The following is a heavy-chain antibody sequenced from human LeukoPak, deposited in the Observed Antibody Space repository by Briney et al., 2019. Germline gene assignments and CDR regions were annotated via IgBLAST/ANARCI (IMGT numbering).Heavy chain of an antibody. CDR3: ARDRHGYCSSTSCYSAQSMGFDP. D-gene: IGHD2-2*01. V-gene: IGHV1-2*02. CDR2: INPNSGGT. CDR1: GYTFTGYY. Sequence: ASVKVSCKASGYTFTGYYMHWVRQAPGQGLEWMGWINPNSGGTNYAQKFQGRVTMTRDTSISTAYMELSRLRSDDTAVYYCARDRHGYCSSTSCYSAQSMGFDPWGQGTLVTVSS. J-gene: IGHJ5*02.